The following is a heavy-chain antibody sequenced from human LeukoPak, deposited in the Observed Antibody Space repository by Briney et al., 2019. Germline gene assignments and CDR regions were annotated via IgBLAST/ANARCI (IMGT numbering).Heavy chain of an antibody. J-gene: IGHJ2*01. CDR1: GYTLTELS. Sequence: ASVKVSCKDSGYTLTELSMHWVRQAPGKGLEWMGGFDPEDGETIYAQKFQGRVTMTEDTSTDTAYMELSSLRSEDTAVYYCATGPKDNYYFGYWYFDLWGRGTLVTVSS. CDR3: ATGPKDNYYFGYWYFDL. D-gene: IGHD2/OR15-2a*01. V-gene: IGHV1-24*01. CDR2: FDPEDGET.